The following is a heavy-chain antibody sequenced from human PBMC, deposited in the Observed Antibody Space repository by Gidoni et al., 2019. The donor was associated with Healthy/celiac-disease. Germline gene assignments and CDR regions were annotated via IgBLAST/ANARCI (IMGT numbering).Heavy chain of an antibody. CDR2: IIPIFGTA. CDR3: ARHYSTTVTTFGY. Sequence: QLVQSGPEVTKPGSAMTVSCKASAGTFSSYAISGVRQAPGQGLEWMGGIIPIFGTASYEQKFQGRVTITADESTSTAYMGLSSLRSEDTAVYYCARHYSTTVTTFGYWGQGTLVTVSS. D-gene: IGHD4-4*01. V-gene: IGHV1-69*01. J-gene: IGHJ4*02. CDR1: AGTFSSYA.